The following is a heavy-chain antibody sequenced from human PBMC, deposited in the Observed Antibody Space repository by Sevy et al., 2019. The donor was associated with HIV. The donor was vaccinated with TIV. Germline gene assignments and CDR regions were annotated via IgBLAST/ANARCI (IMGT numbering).Heavy chain of an antibody. D-gene: IGHD3-22*01. CDR2: IWNDRRNK. CDR1: GFTFSSYG. CDR3: ASVPNNYYDSGGYSGNDAFDI. J-gene: IGHJ3*02. V-gene: IGHV3-33*01. Sequence: GGSLRLSCAASGFTFSSYGMHWVRQAPGKGLEWVAVIWNDRRNKEYADSVKGRFTISRDNSKNTLYLKMNSQRAEVTPVYYCASVPNNYYDSGGYSGNDAFDIWGQGTMVTVSS.